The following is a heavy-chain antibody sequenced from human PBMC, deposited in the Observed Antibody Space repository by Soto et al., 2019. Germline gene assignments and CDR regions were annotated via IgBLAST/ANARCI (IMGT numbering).Heavy chain of an antibody. D-gene: IGHD3-22*01. V-gene: IGHV1-2*02. CDR3: ARVTLKAGNWFDP. CDR1: GYTFTDYF. Sequence: VQLVQSGAEVKQPGASVKVSCQASGYTFTDYFIHWVRQAPGQGFEWMGWINPKSRGTNYAQKFQGRVTMTRDTSNGSAYRELRGLTSDDTAVYYCARVTLKAGNWFDPWGQGTLVTVSS. J-gene: IGHJ5*02. CDR2: INPKSRGT.